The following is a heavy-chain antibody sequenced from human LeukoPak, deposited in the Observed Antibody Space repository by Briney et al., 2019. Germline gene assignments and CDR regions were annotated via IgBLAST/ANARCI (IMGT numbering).Heavy chain of an antibody. V-gene: IGHV1-18*01. D-gene: IGHD5-24*01. CDR3: ATMHRVEYYFDY. CDR2: ISPYNGNT. CDR1: GYSFTSSG. J-gene: IGHJ4*02. Sequence: ASVKVSCKASGYSFTSSGISWVRQAPGQGLEWMGWISPYNGNTNYVQKFQGRVTMTTDTPTSTAYMELRSLRSDDTAVYYCATMHRVEYYFDYWGQGTLVTVSS.